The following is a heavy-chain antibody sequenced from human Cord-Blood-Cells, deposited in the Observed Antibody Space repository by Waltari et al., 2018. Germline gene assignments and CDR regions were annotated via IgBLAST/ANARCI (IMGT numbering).Heavy chain of an antibody. CDR1: GFTVSSNY. Sequence: EVQLVETGGGLIQPGGSLRLSCAASGFTVSSNYMSWVRQAPGKGLEWVSVIYIGGSTYYADSVKGRFTISIDNSKNTLYLQMNSLRAEDTAVYYCAGGESRYDYIWGSYRYAFDIRGQGTMVTVSS. V-gene: IGHV3-53*02. CDR2: IYIGGST. D-gene: IGHD3-16*02. J-gene: IGHJ3*02. CDR3: AGGESRYDYIWGSYRYAFDI.